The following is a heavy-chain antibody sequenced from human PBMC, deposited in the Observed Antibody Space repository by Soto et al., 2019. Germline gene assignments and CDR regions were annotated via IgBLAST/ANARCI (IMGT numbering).Heavy chain of an antibody. J-gene: IGHJ6*02. Sequence: QVQLVQSGGEVKKPGASVKVSCKTSGYSFTTYGISWVRQAPGQGLEWMGWISAYNGNTIYAQKLQGRVTMTTDTSTSTAYMELRSLRSDDTAVYYCAREGPAPYYYYGMDVWGQGSTVTVSS. CDR1: GYSFTTYG. V-gene: IGHV1-18*01. CDR2: ISAYNGNT. CDR3: AREGPAPYYYYGMDV.